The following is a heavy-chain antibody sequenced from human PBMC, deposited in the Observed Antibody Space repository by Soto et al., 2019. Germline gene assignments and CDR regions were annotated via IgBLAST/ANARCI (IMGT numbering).Heavy chain of an antibody. J-gene: IGHJ3*02. Sequence: EVQLLESGGGLVQPGGSLRLSCVASGFTFSPYAMSWVRQAPGKGLEWVSGISSSGDNTYYADSVKGRFTISSDNSKNMLYLQMSSLRADDTALYYCAKDPNGNYVGAFDIRGQGTMVTVSS. D-gene: IGHD1-7*01. CDR3: AKDPNGNYVGAFDI. CDR1: GFTFSPYA. CDR2: ISSSGDNT. V-gene: IGHV3-23*01.